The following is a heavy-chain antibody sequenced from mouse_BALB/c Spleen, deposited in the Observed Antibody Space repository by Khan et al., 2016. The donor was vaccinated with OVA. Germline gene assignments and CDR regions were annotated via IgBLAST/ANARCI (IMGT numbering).Heavy chain of an antibody. Sequence: QVQLKESGPGLVAPSQTLSITCTVSGYSLTRYGVHWVRQPPGKGLEWLGLICPGGSTHYNRALMSRLSISIDNSKTLVFLIMNNLQTDDTALYYCARSKYLARYWGQGTTLTVSS. CDR3: ARSKYLARY. CDR1: GYSLTRYG. D-gene: IGHD3-3*01. V-gene: IGHV2-9*02. J-gene: IGHJ2*01. CDR2: ICPGGST.